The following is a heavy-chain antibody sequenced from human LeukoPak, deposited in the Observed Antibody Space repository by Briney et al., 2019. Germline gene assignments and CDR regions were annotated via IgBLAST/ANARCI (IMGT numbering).Heavy chain of an antibody. J-gene: IGHJ3*01. CDR2: ITGTGGHT. Sequence: PGGSLRLSCAASGFTFSAYAMGWVRQAPGKGLEWVSAITGTGGHTYYAASVEGRFTVSRDNSKNTLYLQMSSLRAEDTAMYYCAKVRDTRDWYKDAFDVWGQGTRVTVSS. CDR1: GFTFSAYA. D-gene: IGHD6-19*01. CDR3: AKVRDTRDWYKDAFDV. V-gene: IGHV3-23*01.